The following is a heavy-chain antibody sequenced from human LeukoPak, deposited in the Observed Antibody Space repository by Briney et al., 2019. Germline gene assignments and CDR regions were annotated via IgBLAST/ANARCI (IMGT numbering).Heavy chain of an antibody. D-gene: IGHD3-16*01. CDR1: GFTFDDYA. V-gene: IGHV3-9*01. J-gene: IGHJ4*02. CDR2: ISWNSGSI. Sequence: TGGSLRLSCAASGFTFDDYAMHWVRQAPGKGLEWVSGISWNSGSIGYADSVKGRFTISRDNAKNSLYLQMNSLRAEDTALYYCAKGYDYVWGSPTSHSYYFDYWGQGTLVTVSS. CDR3: AKGYDYVWGSPTSHSYYFDY.